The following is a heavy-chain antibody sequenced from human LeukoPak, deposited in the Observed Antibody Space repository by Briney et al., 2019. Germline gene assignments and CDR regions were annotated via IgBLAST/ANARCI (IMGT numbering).Heavy chain of an antibody. V-gene: IGHV4-59*08. Sequence: SETLSLTCTVSGGSISSYYWSWIRQPPGKGLEWIGYIYYSGSTNHNPSLKSRVTISVDTSKNQFSLKLSSVTAADTAVYYCARLARGIFGVESWFDPWGQGTLVTVSS. D-gene: IGHD3-3*01. CDR3: ARLARGIFGVESWFDP. J-gene: IGHJ5*02. CDR2: IYYSGST. CDR1: GGSISSYY.